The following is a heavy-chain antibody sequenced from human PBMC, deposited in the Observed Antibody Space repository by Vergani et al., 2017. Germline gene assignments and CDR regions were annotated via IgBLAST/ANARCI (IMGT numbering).Heavy chain of an antibody. V-gene: IGHV4-59*01. CDR1: GGSISSYY. D-gene: IGHD6-6*01. CDR3: ARGPSIAARYSGFDP. J-gene: IGHJ5*02. CDR2: IYYSGST. Sequence: QVQLQESGPGLVKPSETLSLTCTVSGGSISSYYWSWIRQPPGKGLEWIGYIYYSGSTNYNPSLKSRVTISVDTSKNQFSLKLSSVTAADTAVYYCARGPSIAARYSGFDPWGQGTLVTVSS.